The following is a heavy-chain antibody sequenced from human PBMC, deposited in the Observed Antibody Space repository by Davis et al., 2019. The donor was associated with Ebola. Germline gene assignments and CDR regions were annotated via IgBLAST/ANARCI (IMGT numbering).Heavy chain of an antibody. D-gene: IGHD6-19*01. V-gene: IGHV5-51*01. J-gene: IGHJ4*02. CDR3: ARSIAVAGRDLDY. Sequence: KVSCKGSGYSFTSYWIGWVRQMPGKGLEWMGIIYPGDSDTRYSPSFQGQVTISADKSISTAYLQWSSLKASDTAMYYCARSIAVAGRDLDYWGQGTLVTVSS. CDR2: IYPGDSDT. CDR1: GYSFTSYW.